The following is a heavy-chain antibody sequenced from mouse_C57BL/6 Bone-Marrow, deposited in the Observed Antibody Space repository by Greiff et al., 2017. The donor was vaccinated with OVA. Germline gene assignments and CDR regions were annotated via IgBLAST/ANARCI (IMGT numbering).Heavy chain of an antibody. D-gene: IGHD1-1*01. V-gene: IGHV1-7*01. CDR3: ARERLLRIAY. CDR1: GYTFTSSW. CDR2: INPSSGYT. Sequence: VKLQESGAELAKPGASVKLSCKASGYTFTSSWMHWVNQRPGHGLEWIGYINPSSGYTKYNQKLKDKATLTADKSSSTAYMQLSSLTYEDSAVYYCARERLLRIAYWGQGTLVTVSA. J-gene: IGHJ3*01.